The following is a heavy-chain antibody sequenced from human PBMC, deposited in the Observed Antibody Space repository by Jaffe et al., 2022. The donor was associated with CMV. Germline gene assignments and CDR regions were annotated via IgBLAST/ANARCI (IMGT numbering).Heavy chain of an antibody. CDR2: ISGSGGST. D-gene: IGHD4-17*01. V-gene: IGHV3-23*04. J-gene: IGHJ5*02. CDR1: GFTFSSYA. CDR3: AKDTRDYGDYGLGWFDP. Sequence: EVQLVESGGGLVQPGGSLRLSCAASGFTFSSYAMSWVRQAPGKGLEWVSAISGSGGSTYYADSVKGRFTISRDNSKNTLYLQMNSLRAEDTAVYYCAKDTRDYGDYGLGWFDPWGQGTLVTVSS.